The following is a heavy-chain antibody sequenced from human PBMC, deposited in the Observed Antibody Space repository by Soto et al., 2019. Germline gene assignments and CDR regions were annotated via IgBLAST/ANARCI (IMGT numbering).Heavy chain of an antibody. D-gene: IGHD3-16*02. Sequence: SETLSLTCTVSGGSISSYYWSWTRQPAGKGLEWIGRIYTSGSTNYNPSLKSRVTMSVDTSKNQFSLKLSSVTAADTAVYYCARGMITFGGVIVGAFDIWGQGTMVTVSS. CDR3: ARGMITFGGVIVGAFDI. J-gene: IGHJ3*02. CDR1: GGSISSYY. CDR2: IYTSGST. V-gene: IGHV4-4*07.